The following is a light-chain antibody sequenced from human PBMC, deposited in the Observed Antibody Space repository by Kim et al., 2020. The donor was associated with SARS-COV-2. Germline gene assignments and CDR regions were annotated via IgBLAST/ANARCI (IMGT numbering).Light chain of an antibody. CDR1: ESVSSGF. CDR2: GTS. CDR3: EQYGSSIT. Sequence: LSPGERATLACRASESVSSGFVAWQQQKPGQAPRLLIYGTSYRATGIPDRFSGSGSGTDFTLTISRLEPEDFAVYYCEQYGSSITLGQGTRLEIK. V-gene: IGKV3-20*01. J-gene: IGKJ5*01.